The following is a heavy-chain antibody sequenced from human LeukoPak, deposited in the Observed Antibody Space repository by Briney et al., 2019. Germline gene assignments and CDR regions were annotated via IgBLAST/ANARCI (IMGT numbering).Heavy chain of an antibody. D-gene: IGHD5-12*01. V-gene: IGHV3-11*01. CDR3: ARDRLRPYFDY. CDR2: ISSSGSTI. CDR1: GFMFSGYA. J-gene: IGHJ4*02. Sequence: PGGSLRLSCASSGFMFSGYAMSWIRQAPGKGLEWVSYISSSGSTIYYADSVKGRFTISRDNAKNSLYLQMNSLRAEDTAVYYCARDRLRPYFDYWGQGTLVTVSS.